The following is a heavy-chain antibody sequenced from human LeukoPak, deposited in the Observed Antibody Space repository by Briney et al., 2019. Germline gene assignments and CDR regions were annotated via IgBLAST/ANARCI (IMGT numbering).Heavy chain of an antibody. Sequence: GGSLRLSCAASGFTVSSNYMSWVRQAPGKGLEWVSVIYSGGSTYYADSVKGRFTISRDNSKNTLYLQMNSLRAEDTAVYYCAKHSVGATPYYFDYWGQGTLVTVSS. J-gene: IGHJ4*02. CDR3: AKHSVGATPYYFDY. D-gene: IGHD1-26*01. CDR1: GFTVSSNY. CDR2: IYSGGST. V-gene: IGHV3-53*01.